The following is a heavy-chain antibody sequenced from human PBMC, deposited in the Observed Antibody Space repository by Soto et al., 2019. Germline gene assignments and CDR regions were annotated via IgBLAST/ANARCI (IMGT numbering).Heavy chain of an antibody. J-gene: IGHJ5*02. CDR2: TYYRSKWYR. CDR3: TRTVGWLDP. Sequence: PSQTLSLTCAISGDSVSSNSAAWNWIRQSPSRGLEWLGRTYYRSKWYREYAASVRSRVMINSDTSKNQFSLQLNSVGPEDTAVYYCTRTVGWLDPWGQGILVTVSS. CDR1: GDSVSSNSAA. V-gene: IGHV6-1*01. D-gene: IGHD1-26*01.